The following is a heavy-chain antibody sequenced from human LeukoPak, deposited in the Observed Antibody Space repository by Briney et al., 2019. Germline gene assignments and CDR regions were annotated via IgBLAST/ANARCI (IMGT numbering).Heavy chain of an antibody. CDR1: GFTFSDYY. Sequence: GGSLRLSCAASGFTFSDYYMTWIRQVPGRGLEWVSYISGVADVIYYADSVKGRFTISRDNAKSSVYLQMNSLRVEDTALYYCARGGAHGMDVWGQGTTVTVSS. CDR3: ARGGAHGMDV. CDR2: ISGVADVI. D-gene: IGHD1-26*01. V-gene: IGHV3-11*01. J-gene: IGHJ6*02.